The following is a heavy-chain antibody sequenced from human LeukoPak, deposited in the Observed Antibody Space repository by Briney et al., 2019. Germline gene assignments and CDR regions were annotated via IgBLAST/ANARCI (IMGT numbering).Heavy chain of an antibody. Sequence: GASVKVSCKASGYTFTGYYMHWVRQAPGQGLEWMGWINPNSGGTNYAQKFQGRVTMTRDTSISTAYMELSSLRSEDTAVYYCARDQDSSSSMPFDYWGQGTLVTVSS. CDR3: ARDQDSSSSMPFDY. CDR1: GYTFTGYY. D-gene: IGHD6-6*01. CDR2: INPNSGGT. V-gene: IGHV1-2*02. J-gene: IGHJ4*02.